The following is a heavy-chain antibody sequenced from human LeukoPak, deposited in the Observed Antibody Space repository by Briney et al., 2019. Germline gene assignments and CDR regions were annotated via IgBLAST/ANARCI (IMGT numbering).Heavy chain of an antibody. Sequence: ASVKVSCKASGYTFTGYYMHWVRQAPGQGLEWMGWINPNSGGTNYAQKFQGRVTMTRDTSISTAYMELSRLRSDDTAVYHCARPRGRIQLWELDYWGQGTLVTVSS. CDR2: INPNSGGT. CDR3: ARPRGRIQLWELDY. J-gene: IGHJ4*02. D-gene: IGHD5-18*01. CDR1: GYTFTGYY. V-gene: IGHV1-2*02.